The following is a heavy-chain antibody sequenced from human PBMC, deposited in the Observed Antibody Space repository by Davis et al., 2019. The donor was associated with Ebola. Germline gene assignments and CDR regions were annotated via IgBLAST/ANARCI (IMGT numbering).Heavy chain of an antibody. Sequence: GESLKISCAASGFTFSSYWMHWVRQAPGKGLVWVSCINRDGSTTTYADSVKGRFTISRDNAKNTLYLQMNNLRVEDTAVYYCARRMDVWGQGTTVTVSS. CDR1: GFTFSSYW. CDR3: ARRMDV. CDR2: INRDGSTT. V-gene: IGHV3-74*03. J-gene: IGHJ6*02.